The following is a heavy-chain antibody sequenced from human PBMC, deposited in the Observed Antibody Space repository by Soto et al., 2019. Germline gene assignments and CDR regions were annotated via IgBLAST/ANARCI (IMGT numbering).Heavy chain of an antibody. V-gene: IGHV1-69*13. J-gene: IGHJ6*02. D-gene: IGHD3-10*01. CDR1: VGSFSSYA. CDR3: ARETSMVRGVINSYYHYGMDV. CDR2: IIPIFGTA. Sequence: GXSVKGSCRASVGSFSSYAISWVRQAPGQGLEWMGGIIPIFGTANYAQKFQGRVTITADESTSTAYMELSSLRSEDTAVYYCARETSMVRGVINSYYHYGMDVWRQGNTVTVSS.